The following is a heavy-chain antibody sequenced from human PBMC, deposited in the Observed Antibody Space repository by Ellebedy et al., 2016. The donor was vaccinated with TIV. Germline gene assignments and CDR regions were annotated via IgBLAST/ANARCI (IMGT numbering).Heavy chain of an antibody. J-gene: IGHJ4*02. CDR1: GFTFRGYA. V-gene: IGHV3-23*01. CDR3: AKATAVADYYFDY. Sequence: GESLKISCTASGFTFRGYAMSWVRQAPGKGLEWVSTISAGGGSAYSADSVKGRFSISRDNSRKFLYLQMNSLRVEDTAVYYCAKATAVADYYFDYWGQGTLVTVSS. D-gene: IGHD6-19*01. CDR2: ISAGGGSA.